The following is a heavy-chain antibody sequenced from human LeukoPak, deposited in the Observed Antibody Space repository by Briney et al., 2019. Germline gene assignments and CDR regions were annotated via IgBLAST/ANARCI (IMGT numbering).Heavy chain of an antibody. D-gene: IGHD4-17*01. CDR2: ISGSGGST. Sequence: GGSLRLSCAASGFTFSSYAMSWVRQAPGKGLEWVSAISGSGGSTYYADSVKGRFTISRDNSKNTLYLQMNSLRAEDTAVYYCAKDAVSFGDYPTHFDYWGQGTLVTVSS. CDR1: GFTFSSYA. V-gene: IGHV3-23*01. CDR3: AKDAVSFGDYPTHFDY. J-gene: IGHJ4*02.